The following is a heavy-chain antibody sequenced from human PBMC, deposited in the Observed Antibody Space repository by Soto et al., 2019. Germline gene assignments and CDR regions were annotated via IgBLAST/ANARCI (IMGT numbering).Heavy chain of an antibody. J-gene: IGHJ6*02. CDR1: GGTFSSYA. Sequence: SVKVACKASGGTFSSYAISWVRRAPGEGLEWMGGIIPIFGTANYAQKFQGRVTITADESTSTAYMELSSLRSEDTAVYYCARDSSMVRGVITATDYYGMDVWGQGTTVTVSS. CDR2: IIPIFGTA. D-gene: IGHD3-10*01. CDR3: ARDSSMVRGVITATDYYGMDV. V-gene: IGHV1-69*13.